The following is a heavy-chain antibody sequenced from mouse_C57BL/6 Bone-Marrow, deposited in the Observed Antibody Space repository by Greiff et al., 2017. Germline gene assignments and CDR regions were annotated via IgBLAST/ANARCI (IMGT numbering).Heavy chain of an antibody. Sequence: LVESGAELARPGASVKLSCKASGYTLTSYGISWVKQRTGQGLEWIGEIYPRSGNTYYNEKFKGKDTLTADKSSSTAYMELRSLTSEDSAVYFCARTLTGGYFDVWGTGTTVTVSS. CDR2: IYPRSGNT. J-gene: IGHJ1*03. CDR1: GYTLTSYG. V-gene: IGHV1-81*01. D-gene: IGHD4-1*01. CDR3: ARTLTGGYFDV.